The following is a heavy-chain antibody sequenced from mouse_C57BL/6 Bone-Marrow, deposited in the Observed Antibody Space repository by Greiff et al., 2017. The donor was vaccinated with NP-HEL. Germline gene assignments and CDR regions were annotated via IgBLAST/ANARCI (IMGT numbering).Heavy chain of an antibody. CDR2: IYPGGGYT. J-gene: IGHJ4*01. Sequence: QVHVKQSGAELVRPGTSVKMSCKASGYTFTNYWIGWAKQRPGHGLEWIGDIYPGGGYTNYNEKFKGKATLTADKSSSTAYMQFSSLTSEDSAIYYCARVRDAMDYWGQGTSVTVSS. D-gene: IGHD1-1*01. CDR1: GYTFTNYW. V-gene: IGHV1-63*01. CDR3: ARVRDAMDY.